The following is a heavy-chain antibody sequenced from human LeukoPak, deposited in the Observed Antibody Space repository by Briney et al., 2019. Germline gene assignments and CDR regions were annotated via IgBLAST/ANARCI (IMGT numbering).Heavy chain of an antibody. Sequence: GGSLRLSCAASGFTVSSNYMSWVRQAPGKGLEWVSVIYSGGSTYYADSVKGRFTISRDNSKNTLYLQMNSLRSEDTAVYYCAGDVVPAAMPRLAGLYWFDPWGQGTLVTVSS. CDR2: IYSGGST. CDR1: GFTVSSNY. V-gene: IGHV3-53*05. J-gene: IGHJ5*02. D-gene: IGHD2-2*01. CDR3: AGDVVPAAMPRLAGLYWFDP.